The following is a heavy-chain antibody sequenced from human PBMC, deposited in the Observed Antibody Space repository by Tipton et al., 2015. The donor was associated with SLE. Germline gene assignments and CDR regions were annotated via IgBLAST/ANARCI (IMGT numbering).Heavy chain of an antibody. CDR1: GASMSGYY. J-gene: IGHJ4*02. V-gene: IGHV4-59*12. Sequence: TLSLTCTVSGASMSGYYWSWIRQSPGKGLEWIGYIFDNGNSNYNPSLKSRVTISVDRSKNQFSLRLSAVTAADTAVYYCARDRDSSGSFDHWGQGTLVTVSS. CDR3: ARDRDSSGSFDH. CDR2: IFDNGNS. D-gene: IGHD3-22*01.